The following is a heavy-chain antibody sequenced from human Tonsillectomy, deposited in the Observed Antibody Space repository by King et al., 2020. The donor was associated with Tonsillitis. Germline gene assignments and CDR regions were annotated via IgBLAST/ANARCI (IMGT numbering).Heavy chain of an antibody. Sequence: VQLVESGGGLVKPGGSLRLSWAASGFTFSDSYMNWIRQAPGKGLEWLSYISSSSSYTNYAEPVKGLLTISSDNAKNSLYLQMSSLRVEDTAVYYCARDLSTGDPSWGQGTLVTVSS. J-gene: IGHJ4*02. V-gene: IGHV3-11*06. CDR2: ISSSSSYT. CDR1: GFTFSDSY. D-gene: IGHD4-17*01. CDR3: ARDLSTGDPS.